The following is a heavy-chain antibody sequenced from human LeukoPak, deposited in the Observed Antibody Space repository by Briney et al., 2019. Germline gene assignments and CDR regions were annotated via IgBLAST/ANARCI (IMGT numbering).Heavy chain of an antibody. CDR2: IGTSTSYI. V-gene: IGHV3-21*04. CDR1: GFTFSTYI. Sequence: PGGSLRLSCAASGFTFSTYIMNWVRQTPGKGLEWVSSIGTSTSYIYYADSVKGRFTISRDNAKNSLYLEMNSLRAEDTAVYYCARFTTMIVVYAFDVWGQGTMVTVSS. D-gene: IGHD3-22*01. CDR3: ARFTTMIVVYAFDV. J-gene: IGHJ3*01.